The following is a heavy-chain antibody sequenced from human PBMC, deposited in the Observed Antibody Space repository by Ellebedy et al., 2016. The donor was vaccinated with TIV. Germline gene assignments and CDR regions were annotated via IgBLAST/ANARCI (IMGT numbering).Heavy chain of an antibody. D-gene: IGHD1-26*01. Sequence: SETLSLXXAVYGGSFSGYYWSWIRQPPGKGLEWIGEINHSGSTNYNPSLKSRVTISVDTSKNQFSLKLSSVTAADTAVYYCASLPLYSGSYYDYWGQGTLVTVSS. V-gene: IGHV4-34*01. J-gene: IGHJ4*02. CDR2: INHSGST. CDR3: ASLPLYSGSYYDY. CDR1: GGSFSGYY.